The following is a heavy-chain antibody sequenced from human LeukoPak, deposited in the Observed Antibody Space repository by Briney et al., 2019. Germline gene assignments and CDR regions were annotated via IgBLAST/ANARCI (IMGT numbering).Heavy chain of an antibody. Sequence: WGSLRLSCAASGFTFSGYSMNWVRQAPGKGLEWGSSISSSSSYIYYADSVKGRFTISRDNAKNSLYLQMNSLRAEDTAVYYCARGGYSGSYPCYFDYWGQGTLVTVSS. CDR1: GFTFSGYS. V-gene: IGHV3-21*01. D-gene: IGHD1-26*01. CDR2: ISSSSSYI. CDR3: ARGGYSGSYPCYFDY. J-gene: IGHJ4*03.